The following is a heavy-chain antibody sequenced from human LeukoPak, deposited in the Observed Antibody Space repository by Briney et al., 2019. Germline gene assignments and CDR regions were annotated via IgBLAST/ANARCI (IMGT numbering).Heavy chain of an antibody. J-gene: IGHJ3*02. CDR1: GFTFSSYD. Sequence: PGGSLRLSCAASGFTFSSYDMSWVRQAPGKGLEWVSNIGGGDDNTHYADSVKGRFTISRDNSKSTLFLQMNSLRAEDTAVYYCAKDNINRNGIWDAFDIWGQGTMITVSS. D-gene: IGHD2/OR15-2a*01. CDR2: IGGGDDNT. CDR3: AKDNINRNGIWDAFDI. V-gene: IGHV3-23*01.